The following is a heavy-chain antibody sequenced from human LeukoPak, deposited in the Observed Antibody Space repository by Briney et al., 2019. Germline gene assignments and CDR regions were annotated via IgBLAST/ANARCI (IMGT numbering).Heavy chain of an antibody. CDR3: ARDRGILTGYSTTYAFDI. Sequence: SETLSLTCTVSGGSISSSSYYWSWIRQPAGKGLEWIGRIYTSGSTNYNPSLKSRVTMSVDTSKNQFSLKLSSVTAADTAVYYCARDRGILTGYSTTYAFDIWGQGTMVTVSS. J-gene: IGHJ3*02. CDR2: IYTSGST. D-gene: IGHD3-9*01. V-gene: IGHV4-61*02. CDR1: GGSISSSSYY.